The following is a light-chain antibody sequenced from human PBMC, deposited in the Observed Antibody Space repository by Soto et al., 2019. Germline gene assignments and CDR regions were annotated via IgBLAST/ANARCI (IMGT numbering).Light chain of an antibody. J-gene: IGKJ4*01. CDR1: QSVRSN. CDR3: HQYNKWPASLT. Sequence: EIVMTQSPATLSVSPGERAILSCRASQSVRSNLAWYQQKPGQAPRLLIYAASTRATGIPARFSGSGSGTEFTLTISSLQSEALAVYYCHQYNKWPASLTFGGGTRVEIK. V-gene: IGKV3-15*01. CDR2: AAS.